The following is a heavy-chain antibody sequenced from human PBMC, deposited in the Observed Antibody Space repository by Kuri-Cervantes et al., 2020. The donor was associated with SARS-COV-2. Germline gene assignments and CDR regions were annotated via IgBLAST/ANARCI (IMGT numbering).Heavy chain of an antibody. V-gene: IGHV3-30*02. D-gene: IGHD6-13*01. CDR2: IRYDGSNK. J-gene: IGHJ4*02. CDR1: GFTFSSYG. Sequence: GGSLRLSCAASGFTFSSYGMHWVRQAPGKGLEWVAFIRYDGSNKYYADSVKGRFTISRDNSKNTLYLQMNSLRAEDTAVYYCAVNGYSSSWYGYWGQGTLVTVSS. CDR3: AVNGYSSSWYGY.